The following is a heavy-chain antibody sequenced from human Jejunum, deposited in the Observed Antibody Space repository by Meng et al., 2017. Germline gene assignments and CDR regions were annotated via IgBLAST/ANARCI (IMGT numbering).Heavy chain of an antibody. CDR1: GFTFSDSN. CDR3: ARDAGVTSGGTRFDP. J-gene: IGHJ5*02. Sequence: GESLKISCEASGFTFSDSNMAWIRQAPGKGLEWLSYISSSGSVMYYADSVKGRFTISRDNAKDSLYLQMTSLRAADTAVYFCARDAGVTSGGTRFDPWGQGTLATVSS. V-gene: IGHV3-11*01. D-gene: IGHD2-21*02. CDR2: ISSSGSVM.